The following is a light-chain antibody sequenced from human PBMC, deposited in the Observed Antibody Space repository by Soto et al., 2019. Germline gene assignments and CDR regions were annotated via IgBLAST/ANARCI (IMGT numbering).Light chain of an antibody. CDR2: GAS. Sequence: IVMTQSPGTLSVSPGEGVTLSCRASQSVRSHLAWYQQKPGQPPRLLIYGASTRATGIPARFSGSGFGTEFTLTISSLQSEDFAVYYCQQYKNWPLFGQGTRLEIK. V-gene: IGKV3-15*01. J-gene: IGKJ5*01. CDR3: QQYKNWPL. CDR1: QSVRSH.